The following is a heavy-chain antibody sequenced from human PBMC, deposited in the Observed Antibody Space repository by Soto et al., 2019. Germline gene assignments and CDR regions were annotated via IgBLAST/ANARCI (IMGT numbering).Heavy chain of an antibody. CDR1: RCTFTSYG. CDR3: AIGLSLASLGFDP. V-gene: IGHV1-18*04. CDR2: ISAYNGNT. Sequence: ASVNVSCKASRCTFTSYGISWVRQAPGQGLEWMGWISAYNGNTNYAQKLQGRVTMTTDTSTSTAYMELGSLRSDDTAVYYCAIGLSLASLGFDPWGQGTLVTVSS. D-gene: IGHD5-12*01. J-gene: IGHJ5*02.